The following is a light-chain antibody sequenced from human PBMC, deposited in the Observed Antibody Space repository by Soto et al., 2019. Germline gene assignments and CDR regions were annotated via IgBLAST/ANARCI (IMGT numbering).Light chain of an antibody. CDR2: NIN. CDR1: SSTTGSNP. J-gene: IGLJ2*01. V-gene: IGLV1-44*01. CDR3: ATWDDIPRDVV. Sequence: QSVLTQPPSASGTPGQRVTISCSGSSSTTGSNPVNWYQHHQGTAPKLLIYNINQRPSGAPDRFSGSKSGTSASLAISGLQSEDEADYYCATWDDIPRDVVFGGGTKLTVL.